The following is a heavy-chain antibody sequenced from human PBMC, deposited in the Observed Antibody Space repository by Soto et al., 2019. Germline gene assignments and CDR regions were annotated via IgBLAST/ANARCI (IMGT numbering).Heavy chain of an antibody. CDR1: GGSISSGDYY. V-gene: IGHV4-30-4*01. CDR3: ARDSEHGYFDY. J-gene: IGHJ4*02. D-gene: IGHD2-21*01. Sequence: QVQLQESGPGLVKPSQTLSLTCTVSGGSISSGDYYWSWIRQPPGKGLEWIGYINYSGSTYYNPSLKSRVTISVATSEDQFSLKLRSVTAADTAVYYCARDSEHGYFDYWGQGTLVTVSS. CDR2: INYSGST.